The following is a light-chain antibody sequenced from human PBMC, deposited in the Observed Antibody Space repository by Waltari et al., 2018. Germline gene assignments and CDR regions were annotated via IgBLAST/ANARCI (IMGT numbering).Light chain of an antibody. CDR1: QTINTY. J-gene: IGKJ4*01. Sequence: QMTQSPSSLSASIGDRVTITFRASQTINTYLNWYQQKSEKAPRLLIYAASTLLSGVPSRFSGGGSGTEFTLTISTLQPEDFATYYCQQSDTTPLTFGGGTKVDIK. V-gene: IGKV1-39*01. CDR3: QQSDTTPLT. CDR2: AAS.